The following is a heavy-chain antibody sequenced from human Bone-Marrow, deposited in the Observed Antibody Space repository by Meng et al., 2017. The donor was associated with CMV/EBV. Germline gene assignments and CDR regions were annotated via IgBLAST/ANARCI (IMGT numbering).Heavy chain of an antibody. V-gene: IGHV3-53*01. J-gene: IGHJ4*02. D-gene: IGHD6-6*01. CDR1: GFTVSSNY. CDR3: ARPSGAARLYYFDY. Sequence: GESLKISCAASGFTVSSNYMSWVRQAPGKGLEWVSVIYSGGSTYYADSVKGRFTISRDNSKNTLYLQMNSLRAEDTAVYYCARPSGAARLYYFDYWGQGTRVTVSS. CDR2: IYSGGST.